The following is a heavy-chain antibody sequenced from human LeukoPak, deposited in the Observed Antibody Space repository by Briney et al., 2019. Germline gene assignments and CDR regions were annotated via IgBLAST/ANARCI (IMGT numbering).Heavy chain of an antibody. CDR2: IYYSGST. J-gene: IGHJ4*02. CDR1: GGSINSYY. D-gene: IGHD5-24*01. CDR3: ARAGDGYNYGGDFDY. V-gene: IGHV4-59*01. Sequence: SETLSLTCTVSGGSINSYYWSWIRQPPGKGLEWIGYIYYSGSTNYNPSLKSRVTISVDTSKNQFSLKLSSVTAADTAVYYCARAGDGYNYGGDFDYWGQGTLVTVSS.